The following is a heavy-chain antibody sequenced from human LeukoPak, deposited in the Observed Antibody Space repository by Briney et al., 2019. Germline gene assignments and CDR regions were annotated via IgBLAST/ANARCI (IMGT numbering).Heavy chain of an antibody. CDR2: IYHSGST. CDR1: GGSISSGGYY. CDR3: ARECGYDSVSGSYYFDY. V-gene: IGHV4-30-2*01. Sequence: PQTLSLTCTVSGGSISSGGYYWSWIRQPPGKGLEWIGYIYHSGSTYYNPSLKSRVTISVDRSKNQFSLKLSSVTAADTAVYYCARECGYDSVSGSYYFDYWGQGTLVTVSS. D-gene: IGHD5-12*01. J-gene: IGHJ4*02.